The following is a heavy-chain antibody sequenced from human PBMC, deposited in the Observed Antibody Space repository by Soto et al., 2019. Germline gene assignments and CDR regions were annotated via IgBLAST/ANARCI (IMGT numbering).Heavy chain of an antibody. D-gene: IGHD4-17*01. CDR3: ARSDYGDYVAQD. CDR2: ISSNGGST. Sequence: GSLRLSCAASGFTFSSYAMHWVRQAPGKGLEYVSAISSNGGSTYYANSVKGRFTISRDNSKNTLYLQMGSLRAEDMAVYYCARSDYGDYVAQDWGQGTLVTVSS. CDR1: GFTFSSYA. J-gene: IGHJ4*02. V-gene: IGHV3-64*01.